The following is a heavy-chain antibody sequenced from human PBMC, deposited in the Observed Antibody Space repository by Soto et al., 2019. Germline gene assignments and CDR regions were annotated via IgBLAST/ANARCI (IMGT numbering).Heavy chain of an antibody. Sequence: EVQLVESGGGLVQPGGSLRLSCAASGFTFSDYWMHWVRQTPGKGLMWISRIHNDGRSTDNADSVKGRFTISRDNARNTLYLQMNSLKAENKDMHSCARSTWKNYFDSWGQGTLVTVSS. CDR1: GFTFSDYW. CDR3: ARSTWKNYFDS. V-gene: IGHV3-74*01. CDR2: IHNDGRST. D-gene: IGHD1-1*01. J-gene: IGHJ4*02.